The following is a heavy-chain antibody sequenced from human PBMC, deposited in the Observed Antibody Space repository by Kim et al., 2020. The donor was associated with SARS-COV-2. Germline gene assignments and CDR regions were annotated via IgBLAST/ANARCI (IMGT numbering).Heavy chain of an antibody. CDR2: ISNDGATA. Sequence: GGSLRLSCAASGFIFRNFGLHWVRQAPGKGLEWVAFISNDGATAIYADSVRGRFTISRDYTENKVYLQMDSLYAGDTAVYYCARPSSSHFDFWGQGNLVSVSS. V-gene: IGHV3-33*05. D-gene: IGHD3-10*01. CDR3: ARPSSSHFDF. J-gene: IGHJ4*02. CDR1: GFIFRNFG.